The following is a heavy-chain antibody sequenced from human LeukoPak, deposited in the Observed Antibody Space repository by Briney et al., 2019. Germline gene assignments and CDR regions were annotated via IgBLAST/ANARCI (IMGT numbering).Heavy chain of an antibody. CDR3: ASLKQQLVGWFDP. CDR1: ARSISSYY. V-gene: IGHV4-4*07. D-gene: IGHD6-13*01. J-gene: IGHJ5*02. Sequence: PSETLSLTCTVAARSISSYYWSWVRHPAGEGLEWVGRIYTSGSTNYNPSLKSRVTMSVDTSKNQFSLKLSSVTAADPAVYYCASLKQQLVGWFDPWGQGTLVTVSS. CDR2: IYTSGST.